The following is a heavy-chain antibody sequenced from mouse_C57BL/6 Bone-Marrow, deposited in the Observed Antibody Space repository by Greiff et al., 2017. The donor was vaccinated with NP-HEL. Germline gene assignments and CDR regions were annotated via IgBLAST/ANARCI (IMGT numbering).Heavy chain of an antibody. CDR1: GFTFSDYG. D-gene: IGHD1-1*01. Sequence: EVQGVESGGGLVQPGGSLKLSCAASGFTFSDYGMAWVRQAPRKGPAWVAFISNLAYSIYYADPVTGRFTISRENAKNTLYLEMSSLRSEDTAMYYCARRGYYYGRWYFDVWGTGTTVTVSS. CDR2: ISNLAYSI. CDR3: ARRGYYYGRWYFDV. V-gene: IGHV5-15*01. J-gene: IGHJ1*03.